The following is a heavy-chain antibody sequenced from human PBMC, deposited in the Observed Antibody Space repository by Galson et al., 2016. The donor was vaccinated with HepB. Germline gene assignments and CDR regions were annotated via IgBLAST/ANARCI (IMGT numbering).Heavy chain of an antibody. CDR1: GFTFSSDW. V-gene: IGHV3-74*01. Sequence: SLRLSCAASGFTFSSDWMYWVRQAPGKGLVWVSRINSDGSRTNYADSVKGRFTISRDNAKNTLYLQMNSLRAEDTAVYYCARDSAAAGTEWFDPWGQGPRATVSS. CDR2: INSDGSRT. J-gene: IGHJ5*02. CDR3: ARDSAAAGTEWFDP. D-gene: IGHD6-13*01.